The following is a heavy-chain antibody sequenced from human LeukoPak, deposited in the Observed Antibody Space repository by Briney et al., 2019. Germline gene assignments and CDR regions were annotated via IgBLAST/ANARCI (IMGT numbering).Heavy chain of an antibody. D-gene: IGHD3-16*02. CDR2: IYYSGST. CDR3: ARQGDYDYVWGSYRSDYFDY. V-gene: IGHV4-59*08. Sequence: PSETLSLTCTVSGASISSYYWSWIRQPPGKGLEWVGYIYYSGSTNYNPSLKSRVTISVDTSKNQFSLKLSSVTAADTAVYYCARQGDYDYVWGSYRSDYFDYWGQGTLVTVSS. J-gene: IGHJ4*02. CDR1: GASISSYY.